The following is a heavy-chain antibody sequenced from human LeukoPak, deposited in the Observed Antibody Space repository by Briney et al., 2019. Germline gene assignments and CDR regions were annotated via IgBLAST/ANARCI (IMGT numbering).Heavy chain of an antibody. CDR3: VRDRELAY. J-gene: IGHJ4*02. V-gene: IGHV4-59*01. Sequence: KASETLSLTCTVSGGSISNYYWSWIRQPPGKGLEWIGYIYQSGSTDYNPSLKSRVTISVDTSRNQFPLKLYSVTAADTAVYYCVRDRELAYWGQGILVTVSS. CDR2: IYQSGST. CDR1: GGSISNYY. D-gene: IGHD1-1*01.